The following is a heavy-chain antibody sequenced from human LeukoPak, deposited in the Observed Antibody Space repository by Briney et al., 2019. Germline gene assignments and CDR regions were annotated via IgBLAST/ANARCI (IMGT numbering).Heavy chain of an antibody. D-gene: IGHD6-19*01. CDR2: ISGSGDRT. Sequence: GSLKPSRATSGFNFRSHSMNWVRQAPGKGLGWVPVISGSGDRTYYADSVKGRFTISRDNSKNTLYLQMNSLRAEDTAVYYCAKELAVAGTVVDYWGQGTLVTVSS. CDR1: GFNFRSHS. J-gene: IGHJ4*02. V-gene: IGHV3-23*01. CDR3: AKELAVAGTVVDY.